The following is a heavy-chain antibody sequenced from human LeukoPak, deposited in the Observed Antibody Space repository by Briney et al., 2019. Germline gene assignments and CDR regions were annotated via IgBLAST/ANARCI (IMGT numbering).Heavy chain of an antibody. J-gene: IGHJ6*03. CDR1: GITFSNYA. CDR3: AKDGHLRYYYYYYYMDV. V-gene: IGHV3-23*01. Sequence: PGGSLRLSCAASGITFSNYAMSWVRQAPGKGLEWVSAISGSGGNTYYAYYADSVKGRFSISRDNSKNTLYLQMNSLRAEDTAVYYCAKDGHLRYYYYYYYMDVWGKGTTVTVSS. CDR2: ISGSGGNTYYA.